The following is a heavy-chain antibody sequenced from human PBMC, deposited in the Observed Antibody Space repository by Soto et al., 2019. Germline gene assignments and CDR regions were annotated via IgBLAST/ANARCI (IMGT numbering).Heavy chain of an antibody. D-gene: IGHD3-3*01. J-gene: IGHJ6*02. CDR3: ARGDTYYDFWSGYYGPYYYYGMDV. CDR1: GGSFSGYY. V-gene: IGHV4-34*01. Sequence: PSETLSLTCAVYGGSFSGYYWSWIRQPPGKGLEWIGEINHSGSTNYNPSLKSRVTISVDTSKNQFSLKLSSVTAADTAVYYCARGDTYYDFWSGYYGPYYYYGMDVWGQGTTVTVS. CDR2: INHSGST.